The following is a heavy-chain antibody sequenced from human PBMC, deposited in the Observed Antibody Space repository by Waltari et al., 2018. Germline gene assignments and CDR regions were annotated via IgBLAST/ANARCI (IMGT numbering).Heavy chain of an antibody. Sequence: QVQLVQSGAEVKKPGSSVKVSCKASGGTFSSYAISWVRQAPGQGLEWMGGILHFLGIANYAQKFQGRVTITADESTSTAYLELSSLRSEDTAVYYCAREGATVTTSDYYYMDVWGKGTTVTVSS. D-gene: IGHD4-17*01. CDR2: ILHFLGIA. CDR3: AREGATVTTSDYYYMDV. V-gene: IGHV1-69*04. CDR1: GGTFSSYA. J-gene: IGHJ6*03.